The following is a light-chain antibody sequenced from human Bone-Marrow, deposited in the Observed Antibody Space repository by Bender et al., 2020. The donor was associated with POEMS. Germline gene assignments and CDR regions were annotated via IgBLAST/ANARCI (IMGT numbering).Light chain of an antibody. J-gene: IGLJ1*01. Sequence: QSALTQPASVSGSPGQSITISCTGTSNDIGGYDLVSWYQQHPGKAPKLMVFEAIKRPSGVSTRFSGSKSGNTASLTISGLQIEDEADYYCCSFAGGPYVFGSGA. CDR1: SNDIGGYDL. CDR3: CSFAGGPYV. V-gene: IGLV2-23*01. CDR2: EAI.